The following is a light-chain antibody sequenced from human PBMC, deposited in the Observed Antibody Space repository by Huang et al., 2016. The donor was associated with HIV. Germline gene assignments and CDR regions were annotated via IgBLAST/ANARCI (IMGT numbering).Light chain of an antibody. Sequence: DIQMTQSPSSLSASVGDRVTITRRASQSIHMYLNWYQVKPGNAPKLRVYAASSFHIGVPSRFSGSGAGTDFTLTISSLQPEDFATYYCRQSHSAPVSFGPGTRVEIK. V-gene: IGKV1-39*01. CDR2: AAS. CDR3: RQSHSAPVS. CDR1: QSIHMY. J-gene: IGKJ3*01.